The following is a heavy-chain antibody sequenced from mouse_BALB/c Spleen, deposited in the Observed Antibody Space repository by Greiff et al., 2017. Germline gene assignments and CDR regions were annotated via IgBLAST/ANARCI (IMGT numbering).Heavy chain of an antibody. V-gene: IGHV14-1*02. D-gene: IGHD1-2*01. CDR3: ANYGYIYYYAMDY. CDR2: IDPENGNT. CDR1: GFNIKDYY. J-gene: IGHJ4*01. Sequence: EVKLVESGAELVRPGALVKLSCKASGFNIKDYYMHWVKQRPEQGLEWIGWIDPENGNTIYDPKFQGKASITADTSSNTAYLQLSSLTSEDTAVYYCANYGYIYYYAMDYWGQGTSVTVSS.